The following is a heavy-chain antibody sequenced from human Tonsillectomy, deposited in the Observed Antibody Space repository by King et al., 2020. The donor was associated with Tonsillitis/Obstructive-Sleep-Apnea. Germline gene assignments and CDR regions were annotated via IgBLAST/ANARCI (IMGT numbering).Heavy chain of an antibody. D-gene: IGHD3-22*01. J-gene: IGHJ4*02. Sequence: VQLVESGGGVVQPGRSLRLSCAASGFTFSSYAMHWVRPAPGKGLEWVAVISYDGSNKYYADSVKGRFTISRDNSKNTLYLQMNSLRAEDTAVYYCARDFYYDSSGYYYGPFDYWGQGTLVTVSS. CDR1: GFTFSSYA. V-gene: IGHV3-30*04. CDR3: ARDFYYDSSGYYYGPFDY. CDR2: ISYDGSNK.